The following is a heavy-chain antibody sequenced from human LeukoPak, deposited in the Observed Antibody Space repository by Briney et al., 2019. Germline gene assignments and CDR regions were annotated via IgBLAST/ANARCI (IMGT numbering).Heavy chain of an antibody. CDR3: TTDGSIAARFLVVLDDNMDV. D-gene: IGHD6-6*01. J-gene: IGHJ6*03. Sequence: PGRSLRLSCAASGFTFSNAWMSWVRQAPGKGLEWVGRIKSKTDGGTTDYAAPVKGRFTISRDDSKNTLHLQMNSLKTEDTAVYYCTTDGSIAARFLVVLDDNMDVWGKGTTVTVSS. V-gene: IGHV3-15*01. CDR1: GFTFSNAW. CDR2: IKSKTDGGTT.